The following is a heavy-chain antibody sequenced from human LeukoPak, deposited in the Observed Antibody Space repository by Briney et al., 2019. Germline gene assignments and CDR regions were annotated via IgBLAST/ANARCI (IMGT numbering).Heavy chain of an antibody. D-gene: IGHD2-2*02. J-gene: IGHJ4*02. CDR2: IDWDDDK. V-gene: IGHV2-70*04. CDR1: GFSLSTSGMR. CDR3: ARSPYCSSTSCYTYFDY. Sequence: SGPALVKPTQTLTLTCTFPGFSLSTSGMRVSWIRQPPGKALEWLARIDWDDDKFYSTSLKTRLTISKDTSKNQVVLTMTNMDPVDTATYYCARSPYCSSTSCYTYFDYWGQGTLVTVSS.